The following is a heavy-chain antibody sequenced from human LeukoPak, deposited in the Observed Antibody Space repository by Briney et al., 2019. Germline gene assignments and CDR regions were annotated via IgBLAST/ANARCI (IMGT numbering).Heavy chain of an antibody. Sequence: GGSLRLPCAASGFTFSSYAMSWVRQAPGKGLEWVSAIGDSGGSTCYADSVKGRFTISRDNSKNTLYLQMNSLRAEDTAVYYCAKHRCSSTSCYEDYWGQGTLDTVSS. V-gene: IGHV3-23*01. CDR1: GFTFSSYA. D-gene: IGHD2-2*01. CDR2: IGDSGGST. J-gene: IGHJ4*02. CDR3: AKHRCSSTSCYEDY.